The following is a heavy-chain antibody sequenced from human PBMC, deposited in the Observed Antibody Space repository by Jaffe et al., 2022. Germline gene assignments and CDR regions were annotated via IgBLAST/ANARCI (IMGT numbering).Heavy chain of an antibody. J-gene: IGHJ4*02. Sequence: QVQLQQWGAGLLKPSETLSLTCAVYGGSFSGYYWSWIRQPPGKGLEWIGEINHSGSTNYNPSLKSRVTISVDTSKNQFSLKLSSVTAADTAVYYCARGINLRVYYDSSGYYLYEPRGRYYFDYWGQGTLVTVSS. V-gene: IGHV4-34*01. CDR3: ARGINLRVYYDSSGYYLYEPRGRYYFDY. CDR1: GGSFSGYY. CDR2: INHSGST. D-gene: IGHD3-22*01.